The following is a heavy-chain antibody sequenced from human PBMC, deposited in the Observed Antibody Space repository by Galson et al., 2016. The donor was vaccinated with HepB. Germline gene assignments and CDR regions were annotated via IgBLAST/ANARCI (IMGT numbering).Heavy chain of an antibody. J-gene: IGHJ5*01. D-gene: IGHD3-10*01. Sequence: LTCTVSGGSVRSATYYWSWIRQPPGKGLEWIGYIYYSGNTNYNPSLKSRFTIFRDNAKNTLYLEMTSLSAEDTAVYYCARGSWAPFESWGQGTLVTVSS. CDR2: IYYSGNT. CDR3: ARGSWAPFES. CDR1: GGSVRSATYY. V-gene: IGHV4-61*01.